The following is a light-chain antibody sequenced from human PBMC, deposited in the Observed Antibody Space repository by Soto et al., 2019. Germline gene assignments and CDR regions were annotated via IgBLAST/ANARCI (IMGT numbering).Light chain of an antibody. CDR3: VLYMGSGISL. CDR1: SGSVSTSYY. J-gene: IGLJ2*01. CDR2: NTN. Sequence: QTVVTQEPSFSVSPGGTVTLTCGLNSGSVSTSYYPSWYQQTPGQAPRTLIYNTNTRSSGVPDRFSGSILGNKAALTITGAQADDESDYYCVLYMGSGISLFGGGTQLTVL. V-gene: IGLV8-61*01.